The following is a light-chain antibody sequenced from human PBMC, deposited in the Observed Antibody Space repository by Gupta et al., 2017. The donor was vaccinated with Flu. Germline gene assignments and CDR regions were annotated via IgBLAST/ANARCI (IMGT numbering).Light chain of an antibody. CDR2: DVS. Sequence: QSALTQPRSVSWSPGQSVTISCTGTSSDVGGYNYVSWYQQHPGKAPKLMIYDVSKRPSGVPDRFSGSKSGNTASLTISGLQAEDEADYYCCSYAGSDTFGVFGTGTKVTVL. CDR3: CSYAGSDTFGV. V-gene: IGLV2-11*01. J-gene: IGLJ1*01. CDR1: SSDVGGYNY.